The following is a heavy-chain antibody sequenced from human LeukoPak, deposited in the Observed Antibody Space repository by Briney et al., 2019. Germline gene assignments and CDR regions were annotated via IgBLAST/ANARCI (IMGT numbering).Heavy chain of an antibody. Sequence: GASLRLSCAASGFTFRSYEMNWVRQAPGKGLEGVSYISSSCSTIYSADSVKGRFTISRDNAKNALYLHMHSLRAEDTAIYYCAKNGDRGAYCSGGSCYPYYYYYMDVWGKGTTVTISS. CDR1: GFTFRSYE. CDR2: ISSSCSTI. J-gene: IGHJ6*03. D-gene: IGHD2-15*01. CDR3: AKNGDRGAYCSGGSCYPYYYYYMDV. V-gene: IGHV3-48*03.